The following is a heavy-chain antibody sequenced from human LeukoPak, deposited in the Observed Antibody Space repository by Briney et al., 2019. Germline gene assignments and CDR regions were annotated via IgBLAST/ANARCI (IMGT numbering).Heavy chain of an antibody. V-gene: IGHV4-34*01. J-gene: IGHJ4*02. CDR2: INHSGST. CDR1: GGSFSGYY. CDR3: ARGFRSSWAPFDY. D-gene: IGHD6-13*01. Sequence: PSETLSLTCAVYGGSFSGYYWSWTRQPPGKGLEWIGEINHSGSTNYNPSLKSRVTISVDTSKNQFSLKLSSVTAADTAVYYCARGFRSSWAPFDYWGQGTLVTVSS.